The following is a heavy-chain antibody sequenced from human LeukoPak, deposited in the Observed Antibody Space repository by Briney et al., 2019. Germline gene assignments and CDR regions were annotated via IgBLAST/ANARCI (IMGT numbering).Heavy chain of an antibody. V-gene: IGHV3-30*04. D-gene: IGHD1-26*01. J-gene: IGHJ4*02. CDR1: GFTFSTYA. Sequence: GRSLRLSCVASGFTFSTYAMHWVRQAPGKGREWVAIISYDGSDKYFADSVKGRFTISRDNSKNKLYLQMNSLRPEDTAVYYCARDWELEGSGFDYWGQGTLATVSS. CDR2: ISYDGSDK. CDR3: ARDWELEGSGFDY.